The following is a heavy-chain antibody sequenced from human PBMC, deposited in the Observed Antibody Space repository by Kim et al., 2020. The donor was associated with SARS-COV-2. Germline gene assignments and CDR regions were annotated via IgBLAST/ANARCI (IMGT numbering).Heavy chain of an antibody. CDR3: AREGSSSWYYWYFDL. J-gene: IGHJ2*01. D-gene: IGHD6-13*01. Sequence: SETLSLTCAVYGGSFSGYYWSWIRQPPGKGLEWSGEINHSGSTNYNPSLKSRVTISVDTSKNQFSLKLRSVTAADTAVYYCAREGSSSWYYWYFDLWGRGTLVTVSS. CDR1: GGSFSGYY. CDR2: INHSGST. V-gene: IGHV4-34*01.